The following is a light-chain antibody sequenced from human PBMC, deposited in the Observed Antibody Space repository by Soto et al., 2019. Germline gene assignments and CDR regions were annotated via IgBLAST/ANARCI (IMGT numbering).Light chain of an antibody. V-gene: IGLV2-14*01. CDR1: SNDVGGYNY. Sequence: QSVLTQPASVSGSPGQSITISCTGTSNDVGGYNYVSWYQQHPGKAPKLLIYDVTTRPSGVSSRFSGTKSGNTASLPIPGLQNEDEAEYYCTSYSSVSTVVFGGGTKRTVL. CDR3: TSYSSVSTVV. J-gene: IGLJ3*02. CDR2: DVT.